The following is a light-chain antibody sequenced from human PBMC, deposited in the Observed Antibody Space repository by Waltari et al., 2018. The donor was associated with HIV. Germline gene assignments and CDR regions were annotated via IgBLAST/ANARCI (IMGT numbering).Light chain of an antibody. Sequence: DIVMTHSPDPLAVSLGERATITCTSSQSLYTSSNKNSLAWYQQKPGHPPVLLTYWASTRNSGIPDRFSGSGSGTEFTLTISSLQAEDVAVYYCQQYYTSPYTFGQGTKVGIK. V-gene: IGKV4-1*01. CDR3: QQYYTSPYT. CDR1: QSLYTSSNKNS. CDR2: WAS. J-gene: IGKJ2*01.